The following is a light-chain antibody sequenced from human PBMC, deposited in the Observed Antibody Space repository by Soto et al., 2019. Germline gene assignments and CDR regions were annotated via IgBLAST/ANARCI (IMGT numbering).Light chain of an antibody. CDR1: QTVTSSY. CDR3: QQYGDSIT. CDR2: DAV. Sequence: VLTQSPGSLSLSPGERATVSCRASQTVTSSYLAWYQQRPGHAPQLLIYDAVKTATGIPDRFSGSESGRDYTLTISRLDPEDSAVYYCQQYGDSITFGGGTKVDIK. V-gene: IGKV3-20*01. J-gene: IGKJ4*01.